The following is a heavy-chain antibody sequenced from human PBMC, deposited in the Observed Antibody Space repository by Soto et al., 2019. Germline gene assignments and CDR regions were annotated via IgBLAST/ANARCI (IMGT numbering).Heavy chain of an antibody. CDR2: ISGSGGST. Sequence: EVQLLESGGGLVQPGGSLRLSCAASGFTFSSYAMSWVRQAPGKGLEWVSAISGSGGSTYYADSVKGRFTISRDNSKNALYLQMNSLRAEDTAVYYCAKVKSSWYVEYYFDYWGQGTLVTVSS. V-gene: IGHV3-23*01. CDR1: GFTFSSYA. J-gene: IGHJ4*02. D-gene: IGHD6-13*01. CDR3: AKVKSSWYVEYYFDY.